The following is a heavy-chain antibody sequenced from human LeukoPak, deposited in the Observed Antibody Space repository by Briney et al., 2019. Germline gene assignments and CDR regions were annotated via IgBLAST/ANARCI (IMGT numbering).Heavy chain of an antibody. CDR2: IHGSRGGT. Sequence: GGSLRLSCAVSGFTFSDYAMSWVRQAPGKGLDWVSGIHGSRGGTYYSHSVKGRFTVSRDNSKNTLYLQMNSLRAEDTAVYYCAKIALSWVAGTIDYWGQGTLVTVSS. CDR3: AKIALSWVAGTIDY. D-gene: IGHD6-19*01. CDR1: GFTFSDYA. V-gene: IGHV3-23*01. J-gene: IGHJ4*02.